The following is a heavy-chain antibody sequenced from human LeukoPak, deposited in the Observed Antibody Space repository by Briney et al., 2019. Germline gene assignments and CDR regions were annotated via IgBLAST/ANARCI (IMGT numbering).Heavy chain of an antibody. CDR3: AKAPYSNFYYYGMDV. CDR2: ISWNSGSI. D-gene: IGHD4-11*01. Sequence: GGSLRLSCAASGFTFDDYAMHWLRQAPGKGLEWVSGISWNSGSIGYADSVKGRFTISRDNAKNSLYLQMNSLRAEDTALYYCAKAPYSNFYYYGMDVWGQGTTVTVSS. J-gene: IGHJ6*02. V-gene: IGHV3-9*01. CDR1: GFTFDDYA.